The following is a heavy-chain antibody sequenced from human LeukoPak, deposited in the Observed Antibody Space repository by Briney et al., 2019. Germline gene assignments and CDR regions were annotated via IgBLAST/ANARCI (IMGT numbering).Heavy chain of an antibody. CDR3: ARNKWELPSYYDAFDI. Sequence: ASVKVSCKASGYNFAKFSIHWVRQAPGQRLEWLGCINADNDNTVYAQKFQGRVTITRDTSASTAYMELSNLRSEETAVYYCARNKWELPSYYDAFDIWGQGTMVTVSS. J-gene: IGHJ3*02. D-gene: IGHD1-26*01. CDR2: INADNDNT. CDR1: GYNFAKFS. V-gene: IGHV1-3*01.